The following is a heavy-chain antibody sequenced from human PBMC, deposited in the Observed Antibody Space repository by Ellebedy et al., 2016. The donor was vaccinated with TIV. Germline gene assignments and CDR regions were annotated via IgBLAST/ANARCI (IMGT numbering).Heavy chain of an antibody. Sequence: SETLSLXXSVSGGSINNYYWNWVRQPAGKGLEWIGRIYSSGTTYYNPSLKSRVTVSLDTSKNLFFMKMTSVTAADTAVYYCSGKTDYSGVDPYEIWGQGTVVTVSS. CDR3: SGKTDYSGVDPYEI. D-gene: IGHD2-15*01. CDR2: IYSSGTT. V-gene: IGHV4-4*07. CDR1: GGSINNYY. J-gene: IGHJ3*02.